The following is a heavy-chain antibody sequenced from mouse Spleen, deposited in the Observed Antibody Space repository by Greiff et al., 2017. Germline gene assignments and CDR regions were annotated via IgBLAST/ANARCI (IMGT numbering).Heavy chain of an antibody. CDR3: ARPLITTATGWFAY. J-gene: IGHJ3*01. D-gene: IGHD1-2*01. Sequence: EVKVEESGGGLVKPGGSLKLSCAASGFTFSSYAMSWVRQSPEKRLEWVAEISSGGSYTYYPDTVTGRFTISRDNARNTLYLQMSSLRSEDTALYYCARPLITTATGWFAYWGQGTLVTVSA. V-gene: IGHV5-9-4*01. CDR2: ISSGGSYT. CDR1: GFTFSSYA.